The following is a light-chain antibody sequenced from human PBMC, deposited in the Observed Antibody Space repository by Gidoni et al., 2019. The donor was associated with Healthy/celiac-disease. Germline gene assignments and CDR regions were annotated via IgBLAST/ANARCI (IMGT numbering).Light chain of an antibody. CDR1: QSISSW. CDR2: KAS. Sequence: DIQMTQSPSTLSASLGDRVTSTCRARQSISSWLAWYQQKPGKAPKILIYKASSLESGVPSRFSGSGSGTEFTLTISSLQPDDFATYYCQQYNSYSPLTFGGGTKVEIK. V-gene: IGKV1-5*03. J-gene: IGKJ4*01. CDR3: QQYNSYSPLT.